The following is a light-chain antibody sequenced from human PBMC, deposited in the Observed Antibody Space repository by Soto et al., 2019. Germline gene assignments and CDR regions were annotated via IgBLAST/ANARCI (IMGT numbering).Light chain of an antibody. CDR2: DAS. V-gene: IGKV3-11*01. Sequence: EIVLTQSPATLSLSPGERATLSCRASQSVGSYLAWYHQKPGQAPRLLIYDASNRATGIPARFSGSGSGTDFTLTISRLEPAAFAVYYCQQRSKWPLTFGQGTRLEIK. J-gene: IGKJ5*01. CDR1: QSVGSY. CDR3: QQRSKWPLT.